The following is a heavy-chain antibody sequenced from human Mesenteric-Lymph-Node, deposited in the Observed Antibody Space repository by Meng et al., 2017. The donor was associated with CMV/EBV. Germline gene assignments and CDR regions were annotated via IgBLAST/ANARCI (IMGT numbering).Heavy chain of an antibody. D-gene: IGHD3-10*01. CDR2: INPNSGGT. CDR3: ACASRSYYAFDY. Sequence: SCKASGYTFTGYYSHWVRQAPGQGLEWMGRINPNSGGTNYAQNFQGRVTMTRDTSISTAYMELSSLRSDDTAIYFCACASRSYYAFDYWGQGTLVTVSS. J-gene: IGHJ4*02. CDR1: GYTFTGYY. V-gene: IGHV1-2*06.